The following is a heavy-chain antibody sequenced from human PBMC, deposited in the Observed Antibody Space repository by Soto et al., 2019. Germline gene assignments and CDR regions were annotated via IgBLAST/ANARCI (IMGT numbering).Heavy chain of an antibody. CDR2: ISYGGGNN. Sequence: QVQLVESGGGVVQPGRSLRLSCVASGFSFSSYAMHWVRQAPGKGLEWVTVISYGGGNNYYADSVKGRFTISRDNSKNRLYLQMNSLTPEDTAVYYGARDVPWGSSAGGTFDIWGQGRMVTVSS. CDR3: ARDVPWGSSAGGTFDI. V-gene: IGHV3-30*03. J-gene: IGHJ3*02. CDR1: GFSFSSYA. D-gene: IGHD1-26*01.